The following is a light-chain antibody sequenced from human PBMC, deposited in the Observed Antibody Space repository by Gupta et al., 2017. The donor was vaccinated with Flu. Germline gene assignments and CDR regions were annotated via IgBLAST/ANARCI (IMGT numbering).Light chain of an antibody. V-gene: IGLV1-44*01. J-gene: IGLJ1*01. CDR1: SSNIGSNT. CDR3: AAWDDSLNGLV. CDR2: SNN. Sequence: SVLTQPLSASVTPGQRVTISCSGSSSNIGSNTVNWYQQLPGTAPKLLIYSNNQRHSGVPDRFSGSKSGTSASLAISGLQTEDEADYYCAAWDDSLNGLVFGTGTKVTVL.